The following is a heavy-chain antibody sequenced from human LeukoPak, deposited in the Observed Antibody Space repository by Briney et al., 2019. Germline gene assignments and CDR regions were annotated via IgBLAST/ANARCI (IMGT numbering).Heavy chain of an antibody. CDR2: IYYSGST. Sequence: PGGSLRLSCAASGFTFSNYVMSWIRQPPGKGLEWIGSIYYSGSTNYNPSLRSRVTISIDTSKNQFSLKLTSVTAADTAMYYCASSDYDYYAMDVWGQGTTVTVSS. J-gene: IGHJ6*02. CDR3: ASSDYDYYAMDV. V-gene: IGHV4-59*08. CDR1: GFTFSNYV. D-gene: IGHD6-6*01.